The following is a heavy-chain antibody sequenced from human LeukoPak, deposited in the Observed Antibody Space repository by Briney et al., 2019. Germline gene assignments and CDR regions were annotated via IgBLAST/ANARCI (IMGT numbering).Heavy chain of an antibody. CDR2: ISWNSGSI. J-gene: IGHJ6*02. CDR1: GFTVDDYA. V-gene: IGHV3-9*01. Sequence: GGSLRLSCAASGFTVDDYAMHWVRQAPGKGLEWVSGISWNSGSIAYADSVKGRFTISRDNAKNSLYLQMNSLRAEDTALYYCAKSPYYYGMDVWGQGTTVTVSS. CDR3: AKSPYYYGMDV.